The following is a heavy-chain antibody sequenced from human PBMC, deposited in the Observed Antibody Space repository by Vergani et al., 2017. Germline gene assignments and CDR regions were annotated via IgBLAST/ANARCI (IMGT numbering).Heavy chain of an antibody. CDR2: IYHSGST. CDR3: AWGYCSSTSCYEGARDV. D-gene: IGHD2-2*01. V-gene: IGHV4-38-2*01. Sequence: QVQLQESGPGLVKPSETLSLTCAVSGYSISSGYYWGWIRQPPGKGLEWIGSIYHSGSTYYNPSLKSRVTISVDTSKNQFSLKLSSVTAADTAVYYCAWGYCSSTSCYEGARDVWGKGP. J-gene: IGHJ6*01. CDR1: GYSISSGYY.